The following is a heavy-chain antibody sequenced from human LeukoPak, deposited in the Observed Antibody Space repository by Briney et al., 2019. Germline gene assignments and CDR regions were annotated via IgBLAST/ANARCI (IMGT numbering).Heavy chain of an antibody. V-gene: IGHV4-39*07. CDR2: INHSGST. D-gene: IGHD5-18*01. CDR1: GGSISSGGYY. J-gene: IGHJ4*02. Sequence: SETLSLTCTVSGGSISSGGYYWSWIRQPPGKGLEWIGEINHSGSTNYNPSLKSRVTISVDTSKNQFSLKLSSVTAADTAVYYCARATEDTAMVTYDYWGQGTLVTVSS. CDR3: ARATEDTAMVTYDY.